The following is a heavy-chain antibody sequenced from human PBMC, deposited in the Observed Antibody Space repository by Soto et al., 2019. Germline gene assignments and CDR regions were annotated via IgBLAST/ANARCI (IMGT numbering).Heavy chain of an antibody. V-gene: IGHV3-21*06. CDR1: GFSFNTYN. D-gene: IGHD5-12*01. J-gene: IGHJ6*02. CDR3: ASDKRVYTGYDSYYGMDV. Sequence: GGSLRLSCAAAGFSFNTYNMNWVRQAPGKGREWVSSISSGSVNIYYADSVKGRFTISRDNAKNSLYLQMNSLRAEDTAVYYCASDKRVYTGYDSYYGMDVWGQGTTVTVSS. CDR2: ISSGSVNI.